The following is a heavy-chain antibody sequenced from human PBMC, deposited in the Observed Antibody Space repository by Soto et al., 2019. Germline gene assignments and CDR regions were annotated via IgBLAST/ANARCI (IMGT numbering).Heavy chain of an antibody. CDR2: IYSGGST. J-gene: IGHJ6*03. D-gene: IGHD4-4*01. Sequence: GGSLRLSCAASGFTVSSNYMSWVRQAPWKGLEWVSVIYSGGSTYYADSVKGRFTISRDNSKNTLYLQMNSLRAEDTAVYYCARDPSYSRYYYYYMDVWGKGTTVTVSS. CDR3: ARDPSYSRYYYYYMDV. V-gene: IGHV3-53*01. CDR1: GFTVSSNY.